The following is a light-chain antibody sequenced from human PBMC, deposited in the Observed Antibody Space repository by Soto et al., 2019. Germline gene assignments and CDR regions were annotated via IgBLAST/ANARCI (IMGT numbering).Light chain of an antibody. CDR3: QQYSSLPHT. J-gene: IGKJ2*01. V-gene: IGKV3-20*01. Sequence: EIVLTQSPGTLSLSPGERATLSCRASQSVSNNYLAWYQQKPGQAPRLLIYGASNRATGIPDRFSGSGSGTDFTLTISRLEPEDFVVYYCQQYSSLPHTVGQGTKVDIK. CDR1: QSVSNNY. CDR2: GAS.